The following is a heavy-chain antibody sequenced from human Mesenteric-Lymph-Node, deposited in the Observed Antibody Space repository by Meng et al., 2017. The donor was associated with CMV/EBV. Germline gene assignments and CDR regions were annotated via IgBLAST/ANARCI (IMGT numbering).Heavy chain of an antibody. J-gene: IGHJ3*01. CDR1: GFTVNSFY. Sequence: GESLKISCAASGFTVNSFYMTWVRQAPGKGLDWVSLIYSDGTTHYADSIKGRFTISRDNSKNTLYLQMNTLRADDTAMYYCARGYGNSLAFDVWGQGTMVTVSS. V-gene: IGHV3-53*01. D-gene: IGHD4-23*01. CDR2: IYSDGTT. CDR3: ARGYGNSLAFDV.